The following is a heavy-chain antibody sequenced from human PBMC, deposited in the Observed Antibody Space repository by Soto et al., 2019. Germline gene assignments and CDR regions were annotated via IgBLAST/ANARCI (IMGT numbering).Heavy chain of an antibody. Sequence: SETLSRTCAVYGGSFSGYYWRWIRKLPGKGLEWIGEINRSGSTNYNPSLKSRVTISVDTSKTQFALKLRSVTAVDTAVYYCARDRAHVGFDCWGQGDLVTGSS. V-gene: IGHV4-34*01. CDR2: INRSGST. J-gene: IGHJ4*02. D-gene: IGHD1-26*01. CDR1: GGSFSGYY. CDR3: ARDRAHVGFDC.